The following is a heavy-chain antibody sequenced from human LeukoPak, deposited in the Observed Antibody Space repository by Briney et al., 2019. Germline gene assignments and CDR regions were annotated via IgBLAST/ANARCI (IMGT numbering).Heavy chain of an antibody. CDR2: INGDVTTT. CDR1: GFTFRSYA. Sequence: PGGSLRLSCAASGFTFRSYAMNWARQAPGMGLVWVSRINGDVTTTTYADSVKGRFTISRDNAKNTLYLQMNSLRAEDTAIYYCARSDWFDPWGQGTLVTVSS. J-gene: IGHJ5*02. V-gene: IGHV3-74*01. CDR3: ARSDWFDP.